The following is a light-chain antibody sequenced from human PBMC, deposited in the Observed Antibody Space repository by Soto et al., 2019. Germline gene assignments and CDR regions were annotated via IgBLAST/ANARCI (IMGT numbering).Light chain of an antibody. CDR2: DVA. CDR1: STDVGRYNY. V-gene: IGLV2-14*01. Sequence: QSVLTQPASVSGSPGQPITISCTGTSTDVGRYNYVSRYQQHPGKAPKLMIYDVANRPSGVSNRFSGSKSGITASLTISGLQAEDEADYYCSPYTTSSTYVFGTGTKVTVL. CDR3: SPYTTSSTYV. J-gene: IGLJ1*01.